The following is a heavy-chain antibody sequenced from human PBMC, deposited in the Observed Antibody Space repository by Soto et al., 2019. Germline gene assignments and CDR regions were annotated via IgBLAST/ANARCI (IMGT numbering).Heavy chain of an antibody. CDR3: ARAEDPGVDAFDI. CDR2: IYYSGST. D-gene: IGHD2-15*01. J-gene: IGHJ3*02. CDR1: GGSISSGGYY. Sequence: TLSLTCTVSGGSISSGGYYWSWIRQHPGKGLEWIGYIYYSGSTYYNPSLKSRVTISVDTSKNQFSLKLSSVTAADTAVYYCARAEDPGVDAFDIWGQGTMVTVSS. V-gene: IGHV4-31*03.